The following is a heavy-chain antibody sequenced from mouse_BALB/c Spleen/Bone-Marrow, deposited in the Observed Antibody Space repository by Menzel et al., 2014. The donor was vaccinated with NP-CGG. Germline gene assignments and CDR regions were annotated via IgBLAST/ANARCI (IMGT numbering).Heavy chain of an antibody. D-gene: IGHD1-1*01. CDR1: GYSITSGYS. V-gene: IGHV3-1*02. CDR2: IHYSGST. J-gene: IGHJ1*01. CDR3: ARRGSSTYWYFDV. Sequence: EVQLQQSGPDLVKPSQSLSLTSTVTGYSITSGYSCHWIRQFPGNKLEWMGYIHYSGSTNYNPSLKSRISITRDTSKNQFFLQLNSVTTEDTATYYCARRGSSTYWYFDVWGAGTTVTVSS.